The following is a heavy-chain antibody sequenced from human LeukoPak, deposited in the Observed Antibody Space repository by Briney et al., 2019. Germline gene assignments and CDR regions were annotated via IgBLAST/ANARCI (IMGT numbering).Heavy chain of an antibody. D-gene: IGHD3-22*01. V-gene: IGHV4-31*03. J-gene: IGHJ3*02. Sequence: PSETLSLTCTVPGGSISSGGYYWSWIRQHPGKGLEWIGYIYYSGSTYYNPSLKSRVTISVDTSKNQFSLKLSSVTAADTAVYYCARDRGYYDSSGRPDYAFDIWGQGTMVTVSS. CDR3: ARDRGYYDSSGRPDYAFDI. CDR1: GGSISSGGYY. CDR2: IYYSGST.